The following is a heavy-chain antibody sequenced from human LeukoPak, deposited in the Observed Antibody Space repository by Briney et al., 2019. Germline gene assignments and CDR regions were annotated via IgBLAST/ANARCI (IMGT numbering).Heavy chain of an antibody. D-gene: IGHD6-13*01. CDR2: IYYSGST. J-gene: IGHJ4*02. CDR3: ARVGYSSSWGIDY. CDR1: GGSIISYY. Sequence: SETLSLTCTVSGGSIISYYWSWIRQPPGKGLEWIGYIYYSGSTNYNPSLKSRVTISVDTSKNQFSLKLTSVTAADTAVYYCARVGYSSSWGIDYWGQGTLVTVSS. V-gene: IGHV4-59*01.